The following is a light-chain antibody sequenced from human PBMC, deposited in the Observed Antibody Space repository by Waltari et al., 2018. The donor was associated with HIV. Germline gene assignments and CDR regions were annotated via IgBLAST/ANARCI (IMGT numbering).Light chain of an antibody. CDR3: QQYGSSPRT. J-gene: IGKJ1*01. CDR1: QSVSSVY. Sequence: EIVLTQSPGTLSLSPGDRVTLSCRASQSVSSVYLAWYQQKPGQAPRLLIYGVSSRATGISDRFSGSGFGTDFTLTISRLETEDYAVYYCQQYGSSPRTFGQGTKVEIK. V-gene: IGKV3-20*01. CDR2: GVS.